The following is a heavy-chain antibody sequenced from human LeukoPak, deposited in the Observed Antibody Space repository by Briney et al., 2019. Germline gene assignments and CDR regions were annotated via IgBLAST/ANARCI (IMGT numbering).Heavy chain of an antibody. Sequence: SGPALAKPTQTLTLTCTFSGFSLSTSGMCVSWIRQPPGKALEWLARIDWDDDKYYSTSLKTRLTISKDTSKNQVVLTMTNMDPVDTATYYCARTTAMAPLNYYYGMDVWGQGTTVTVSS. CDR1: GFSLSTSGMC. CDR3: ARTTAMAPLNYYYGMDV. CDR2: IDWDDDK. D-gene: IGHD5-18*01. V-gene: IGHV2-70*11. J-gene: IGHJ6*02.